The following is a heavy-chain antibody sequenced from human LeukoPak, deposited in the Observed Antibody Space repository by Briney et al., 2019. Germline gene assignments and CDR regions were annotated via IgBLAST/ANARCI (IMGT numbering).Heavy chain of an antibody. Sequence: SETLSLTCTVSGGSISNYVWSWIRQSPGKGLEWIGYIYYTGTSYNPSLKSRVTISADTSKNQFSLKLISVTAADTAVYYCASRKLGNDYWGQGTLVTVSS. V-gene: IGHV4-59*01. CDR1: GGSISNYV. CDR2: IYYTGT. CDR3: ASRKLGNDY. J-gene: IGHJ4*02. D-gene: IGHD7-27*01.